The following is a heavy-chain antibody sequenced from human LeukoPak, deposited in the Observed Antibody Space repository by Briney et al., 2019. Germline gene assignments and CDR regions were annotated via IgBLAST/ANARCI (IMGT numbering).Heavy chain of an antibody. CDR1: GGSISSYY. CDR3: ARVSTIFGVVPQLFDY. CDR2: IYYSGST. D-gene: IGHD3-3*01. Sequence: SETLSLTCTVSGGSISSYYWSWIRQPPGKGLEWIGYIYYSGSTTYNPSLKSRVTISVDTSKNQFSLKLSSVTAADTAVYYCARVSTIFGVVPQLFDYWGQGTLVTVSS. J-gene: IGHJ4*02. V-gene: IGHV4-59*01.